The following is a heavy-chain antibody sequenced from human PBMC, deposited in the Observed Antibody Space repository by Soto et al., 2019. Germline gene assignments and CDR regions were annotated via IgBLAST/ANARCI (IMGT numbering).Heavy chain of an antibody. CDR2: IKQYGSEK. V-gene: IGHV3-7*01. CDR1: GFTFSDYW. CDR3: ARDRGYHYANAGYYYYYGMDV. Sequence: PGGSLRLSCAASGFTFSDYWMSWVRQAPGQGKERVANIKQYGSEKYYGDSVKGRFTISRDNAKSSLYLQMNSLRAEDTAVYYCARDRGYHYANAGYYYYYGMDVWGQGTTVTVSS. J-gene: IGHJ6*02. D-gene: IGHD2-8*01.